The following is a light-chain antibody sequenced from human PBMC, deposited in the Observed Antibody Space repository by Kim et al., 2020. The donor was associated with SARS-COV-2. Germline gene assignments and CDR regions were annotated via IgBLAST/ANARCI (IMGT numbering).Light chain of an antibody. J-gene: IGKJ4*01. CDR3: QQYNDWPLLS. Sequence: IVMTQSPATLSVSPGERVTLSCRASQSVRNNLAWYQQRPGQAPRLLLYGASTRATDISARFSGSGSGTEFTLTIRSLQSDDLAVYYCQQYNDWPLLSFGGGTKLEI. CDR1: QSVRNN. V-gene: IGKV3-15*01. CDR2: GAS.